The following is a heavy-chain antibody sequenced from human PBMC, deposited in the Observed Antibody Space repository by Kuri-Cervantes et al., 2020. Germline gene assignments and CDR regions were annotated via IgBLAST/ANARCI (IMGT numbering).Heavy chain of an antibody. CDR3: AVGLGELLRVFDQ. CDR2: IYYRGNT. Sequence: SETLSLTCSVSGASISTYGYYWGWIRQPPGKGLEWIGSIYYRGNTYYNLSLKSRVTISVDTSKNQFSLNLSSVTAADTAVYYCAVGLGELLRVFDQWGQGALVTVSS. J-gene: IGHJ4*02. V-gene: IGHV4-39*01. CDR1: GASISTYGYY. D-gene: IGHD1-26*01.